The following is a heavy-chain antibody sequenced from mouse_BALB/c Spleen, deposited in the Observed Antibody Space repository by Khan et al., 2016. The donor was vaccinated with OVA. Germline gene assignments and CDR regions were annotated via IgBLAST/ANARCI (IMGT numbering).Heavy chain of an antibody. Sequence: EVQLQESGPELVKPGASVKISCKASGYTFTDYNMDWVKQSHGKSLEWIGYIFPNNGDSGYNQKFKTKAALTVDTSSSTAFMELRSMTSEDSAVYYCTRSGYGSFAYWGRETLVTVSA. CDR1: GYTFTDYN. D-gene: IGHD1-2*01. J-gene: IGHJ3*01. CDR3: TRSGYGSFAY. CDR2: IFPNNGDS. V-gene: IGHV1S29*02.